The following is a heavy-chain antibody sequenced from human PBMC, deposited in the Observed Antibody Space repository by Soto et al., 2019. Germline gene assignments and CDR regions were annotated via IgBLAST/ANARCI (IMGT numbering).Heavy chain of an antibody. CDR1: GYSFTSYW. CDR3: ARGSREAYCGGDCLNNAFDI. CDR2: IYPGDSDT. D-gene: IGHD2-21*02. J-gene: IGHJ3*02. Sequence: GESLKISCKGSGYSFTSYWIGWVRQMPGKGLEWMGIIYPGDSDTRCSPSFQGQVTISADKSISTAYLQWSSLKASDTAMYYCARGSREAYCGGDCLNNAFDIWGQGTMVTVSS. V-gene: IGHV5-51*01.